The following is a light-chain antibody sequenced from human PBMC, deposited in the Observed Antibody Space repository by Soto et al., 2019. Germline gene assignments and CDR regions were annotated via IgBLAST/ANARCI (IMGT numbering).Light chain of an antibody. CDR1: SRDVGGSNY. CDR3: SSYTSSNTLEV. V-gene: IGLV2-14*01. J-gene: IGLJ1*01. Sequence: QSALIQPASVSGSPGQSITISCTGTSRDVGGSNYVSWYQHHPHRAPKLLIYEVSYRPSGVSSRFSGSKSGNTASLTISGPQAEDDADYYCSSYTSSNTLEVFGVGTKVTVL. CDR2: EVS.